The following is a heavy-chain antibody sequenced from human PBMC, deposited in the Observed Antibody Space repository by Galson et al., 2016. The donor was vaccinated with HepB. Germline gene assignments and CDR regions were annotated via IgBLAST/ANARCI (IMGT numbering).Heavy chain of an antibody. CDR3: VKDRAGFFGVIGYFDF. CDR1: GFTFSSYA. V-gene: IGHV3-23*01. Sequence: SLRLSCAASGFTFSSYAMSWVRQAPGKGLEWVSAISGSDADTHYADSAKGRFTISRDNSKNTLYLQMSSLRVEDTAVYYCVKDRAGFFGVIGYFDFWGQGTLVTVSS. CDR2: ISGSDADT. D-gene: IGHD3-3*01. J-gene: IGHJ4*02.